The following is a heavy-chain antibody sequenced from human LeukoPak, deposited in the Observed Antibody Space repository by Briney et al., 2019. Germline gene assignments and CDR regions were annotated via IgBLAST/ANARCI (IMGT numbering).Heavy chain of an antibody. Sequence: PGGSLRLSCAASGFAFSSYDMHWVRQAPGKGLEWVAIIWLDGSGTYYGDSVKGRFTISRDNSNNTLYLQMNSLRVEDTAVYYCARDLNREDFDYWGQGTLVVVSS. D-gene: IGHD1-14*01. J-gene: IGHJ4*02. CDR1: GFAFSSYD. CDR3: ARDLNREDFDY. V-gene: IGHV3-33*01. CDR2: IWLDGSGT.